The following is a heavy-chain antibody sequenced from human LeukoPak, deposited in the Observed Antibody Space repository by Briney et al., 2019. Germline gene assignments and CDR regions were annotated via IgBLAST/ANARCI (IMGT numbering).Heavy chain of an antibody. V-gene: IGHV1-8*01. CDR2: MNPNTGNT. Sequence: ASVRVSCKASGYTFTSSDVNWVRQATGQGLEWMGWMNPNTGNTGYAQKFQGRVSMTRNTSISTAYMELSSLRSEDTAVCYCAREVDDYGFMDYWGQGTLVTVSS. J-gene: IGHJ4*02. CDR1: GYTFTSSD. CDR3: AREVDDYGFMDY. D-gene: IGHD4-17*01.